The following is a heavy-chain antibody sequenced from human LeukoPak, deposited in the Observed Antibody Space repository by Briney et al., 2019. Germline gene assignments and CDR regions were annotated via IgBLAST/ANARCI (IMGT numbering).Heavy chain of an antibody. D-gene: IGHD1-7*01. CDR2: IYHSGST. CDR3: ARTVWYNWNYFYFDY. V-gene: IGHV4-30-2*01. CDR1: GASISSGGYY. J-gene: IGHJ4*02. Sequence: SETLSLTCTVSGASISSGGYYGSWIRQPRGKGLEWRGYIYHSGSTYYNPSLKSRVTISVDRSKNQFSLKLSSVTAADTAVHYCARTVWYNWNYFYFDYWGQGTLVTVSS.